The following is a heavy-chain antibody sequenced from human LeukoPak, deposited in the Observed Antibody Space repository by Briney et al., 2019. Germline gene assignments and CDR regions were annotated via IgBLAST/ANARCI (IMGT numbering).Heavy chain of an antibody. CDR1: GYSISTGYY. J-gene: IGHJ4*02. CDR2: IYYSGST. Sequence: KTSETLSLTCTVSGYSISTGYYWDWIRQPPGKGLEWIGSIYYSGSTYYNPSLKSRVTISVDTSKNQFSLKLSSVTAADTAVYYCARQDYYDSSGFDNWGQGTLVTVSS. D-gene: IGHD3-22*01. V-gene: IGHV4-38-2*02. CDR3: ARQDYYDSSGFDN.